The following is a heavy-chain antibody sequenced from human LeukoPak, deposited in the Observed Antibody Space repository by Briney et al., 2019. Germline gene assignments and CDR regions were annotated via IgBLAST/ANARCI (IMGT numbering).Heavy chain of an antibody. D-gene: IGHD1-26*01. V-gene: IGHV1-24*01. CDR1: GYTLTELS. Sequence: ASVKVSCKVSGYTLTELSMHWVRQAPGKGLEWMGGFDPEDGETIYAQKFQGRVTMTEDTPTDTAYMELSSLRSEDTAVYYCATLPWELHAFDIWGQGTMVTVSS. CDR2: FDPEDGET. CDR3: ATLPWELHAFDI. J-gene: IGHJ3*02.